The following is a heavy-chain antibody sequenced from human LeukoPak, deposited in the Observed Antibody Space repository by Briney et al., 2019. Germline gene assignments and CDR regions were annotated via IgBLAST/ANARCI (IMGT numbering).Heavy chain of an antibody. V-gene: IGHV3-53*01. CDR1: GFTVSNNY. CDR2: IYSRGST. J-gene: IGHJ4*02. CDR3: AKRGVVIRVILVGFHKQAYYFDS. D-gene: IGHD3-22*01. Sequence: PGGSLRLSCAASGFTVSNNYMRWVRQAPGKGLEWVSSIYSRGSTSYLDSVKGRFTISRDNSKNTLYLQMNSLRAEDTAVYFCAKRGVVIRVILVGFHKQAYYFDSWGQGALVTVSS.